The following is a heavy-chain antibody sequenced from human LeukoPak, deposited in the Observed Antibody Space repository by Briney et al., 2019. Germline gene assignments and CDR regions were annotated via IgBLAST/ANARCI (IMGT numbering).Heavy chain of an antibody. V-gene: IGHV1-18*01. CDR2: ISAYSGNT. Sequence: ASVKVSCKAYGYTFTSYGISWVRQAPGQGLEWMGWISAYSGNTNYAQKLQGRVTMTTDTSTSTAYMELRSLRSDDTAVYYCARDYRLLWFGELSVWGQGTMVTVSS. D-gene: IGHD3-10*01. CDR3: ARDYRLLWFGELSV. CDR1: GYTFTSYG. J-gene: IGHJ3*01.